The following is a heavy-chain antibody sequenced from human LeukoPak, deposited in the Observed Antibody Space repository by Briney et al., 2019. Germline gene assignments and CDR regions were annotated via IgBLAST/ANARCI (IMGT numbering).Heavy chain of an antibody. CDR1: GFTFTMFG. J-gene: IGHJ6*04. D-gene: IGHD1-14*01. V-gene: IGHV3-33*01. CDR2: IWFDGSKT. Sequence: GRFLRLSCAASGFTFTMFGIHWVRQAPGKGLEWVSVIWFDGSKTYYADSVKGRFTISRDTSQNTVFLQMNSLRAEDTAVYYCVRDTGYNKYGMDVWGKGTTVTVSS. CDR3: VRDTGYNKYGMDV.